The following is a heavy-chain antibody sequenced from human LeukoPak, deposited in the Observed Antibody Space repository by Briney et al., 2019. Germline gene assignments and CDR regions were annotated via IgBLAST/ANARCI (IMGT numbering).Heavy chain of an antibody. D-gene: IGHD2-15*01. J-gene: IGHJ3*01. Sequence: GGSLRLSCAASGFTFDDYSMYWVRQVPGKGLEWVSGITWNGGVIDYADSVKGRFTITRDNAKNSLYLRMNSLRTEDTALYYCSKDVLRRGGGWHGLESWGPGTMVTVSS. V-gene: IGHV3-9*01. CDR3: SKDVLRRGGGWHGLES. CDR2: ITWNGGVI. CDR1: GFTFDDYS.